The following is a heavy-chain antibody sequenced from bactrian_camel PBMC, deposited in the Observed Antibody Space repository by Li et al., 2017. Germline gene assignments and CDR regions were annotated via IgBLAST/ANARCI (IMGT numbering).Heavy chain of an antibody. D-gene: IGHD1*01. CDR2: IGGDGST. J-gene: IGHJ4*01. Sequence: HVQLVESGGGSVQAGGSLRLSCVRSGYIAGRYCMGWIRQAPGKEREAVAIIGGDGSTVYADSVKGRFTTSRDNAKSTLYLQMNNLSPEGSAMYFCAATSQPFRLLDRLPPRSEYQYWGQGTQVTVS. V-gene: IGHV3S55*01. CDR3: AATSQPFRLLDRLPPRSEYQY. CDR1: GYIAGRYC.